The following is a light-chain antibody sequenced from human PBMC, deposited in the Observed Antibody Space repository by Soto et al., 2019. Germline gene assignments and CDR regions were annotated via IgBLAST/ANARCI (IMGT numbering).Light chain of an antibody. V-gene: IGLV6-57*04. CDR3: QSYDINDHEV. J-gene: IGLJ3*02. CDR1: SGNIANNF. CDR2: EDT. Sequence: NFMLTQPHSVSESPGRTVTISCTRNSGNIANNFVQWYQLRPGSAPSTVIFEDTRRPSGVPGRFSGSIDSSSNSASLTISALRAEDEADYYCQSYDINDHEVFGGGTKLTVL.